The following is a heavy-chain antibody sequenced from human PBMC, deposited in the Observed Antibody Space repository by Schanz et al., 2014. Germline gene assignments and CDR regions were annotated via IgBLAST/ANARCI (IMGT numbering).Heavy chain of an antibody. J-gene: IGHJ3*02. CDR3: ARVALPGYSSPRDAFDI. V-gene: IGHV3-7*02. CDR1: GFSFSSYA. Sequence: EVQLVESGGGLVQPGGSLRLSCATSGFSFSSYAINWVRQAPGKGPEWVANIKHDGSVKDYVDSVEGRFTISRDNAKNSLYLQMNGLRAEDTAVYYCARVALPGYSSPRDAFDIWGQGTMVTVSS. D-gene: IGHD5-18*01. CDR2: IKHDGSVK.